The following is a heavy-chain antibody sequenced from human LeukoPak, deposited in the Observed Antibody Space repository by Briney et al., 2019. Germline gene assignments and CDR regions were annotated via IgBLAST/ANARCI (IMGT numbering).Heavy chain of an antibody. Sequence: SETLSLTCTVSGGSVSSGSYYWSWIRQPPGKGLEWIGYVYYSGSTNYNPSLKSRVTISVDTSKNQFSLKLSSVTAADTAVYYCARCSGWIYYFDYWGQGTLVTVSS. V-gene: IGHV4-61*01. CDR2: VYYSGST. D-gene: IGHD6-19*01. CDR3: ARCSGWIYYFDY. J-gene: IGHJ4*02. CDR1: GGSVSSGSYY.